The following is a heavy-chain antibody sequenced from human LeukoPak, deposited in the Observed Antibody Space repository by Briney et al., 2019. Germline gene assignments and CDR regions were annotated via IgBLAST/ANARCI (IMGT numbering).Heavy chain of an antibody. CDR2: IWYDGSNK. V-gene: IGHV3-33*01. CDR3: ARPGGRYCSSTSCQEYFQH. CDR1: GFTFSSYD. Sequence: PGGSLRLSCAASGFTFSSYDMHWVRQAPGKGLEWVAVIWYDGSNKYYADSVKGRFTISRDNSKNTLYLQMNSLRAEDTAVYYCARPGGRYCSSTSCQEYFQHWGQGTLVTVSS. D-gene: IGHD2-2*01. J-gene: IGHJ1*01.